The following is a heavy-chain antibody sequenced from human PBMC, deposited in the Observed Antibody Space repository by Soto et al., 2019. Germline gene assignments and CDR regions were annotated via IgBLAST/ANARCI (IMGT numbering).Heavy chain of an antibody. CDR2: VYHTGRT. CDR3: ARDFAYFDS. J-gene: IGHJ4*02. D-gene: IGHD3-3*01. CDR1: GGSFKSGSYS. Sequence: SETLSLTCTVSGGSFKSGSYSWSWIRQPQGKGLEWIGYVYHTGRTSYNPSLKSRVSISMDSPKNQFSLNLDSVTAADTAVYFCARDFAYFDSWGQGTLVTVSS. V-gene: IGHV4-61*01.